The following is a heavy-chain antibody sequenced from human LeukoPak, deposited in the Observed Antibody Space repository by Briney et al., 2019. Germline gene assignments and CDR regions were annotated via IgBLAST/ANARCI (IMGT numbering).Heavy chain of an antibody. CDR3: ARGIVVVTAMTYYYYMDV. D-gene: IGHD2-21*02. CDR2: MNPNSGNT. Sequence: ASVKVSCKASGYTFTSYDINGVRQAAGQGVEGMGWMNPNSGNTDYAQKFQGRVTMTRNTSISTAYMELSSLRSEDTAVYYCARGIVVVTAMTYYYYMDVWGKGTTVTVSS. V-gene: IGHV1-8*01. CDR1: GYTFTSYD. J-gene: IGHJ6*03.